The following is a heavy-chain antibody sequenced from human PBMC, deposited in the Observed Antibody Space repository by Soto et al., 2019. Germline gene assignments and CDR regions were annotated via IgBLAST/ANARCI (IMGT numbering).Heavy chain of an antibody. CDR3: ARDHEAFRLAPENDAFDI. Sequence: PGGSLRLSCAASGFTFSSYSMNWVRQAPGKGLEWVSSISSSSSYIYYADSVKGRFTISRDNAKNSLYLQMNSLRAEDTAVYYCARDHEAFRLAPENDAFDIWGQGTMVTVSS. CDR1: GFTFSSYS. J-gene: IGHJ3*02. D-gene: IGHD3-10*01. V-gene: IGHV3-21*01. CDR2: ISSSSSYI.